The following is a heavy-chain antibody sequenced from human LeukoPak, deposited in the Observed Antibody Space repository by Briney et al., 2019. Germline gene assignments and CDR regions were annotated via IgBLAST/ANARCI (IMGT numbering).Heavy chain of an antibody. CDR3: ARWSSGWSYYYYGMDV. J-gene: IGHJ6*02. Sequence: GSLRLSCAASGFTVSSNYMSWVRQPPGKGLEWIGEINHSGSTNYNPSLKSRVTISVDTSKNQFSLKLSSVTAADTAVYYCARWSSGWSYYYYGMDVWGQGTTVTVSS. V-gene: IGHV4-34*01. CDR1: GFTVSSNY. CDR2: INHSGST. D-gene: IGHD6-19*01.